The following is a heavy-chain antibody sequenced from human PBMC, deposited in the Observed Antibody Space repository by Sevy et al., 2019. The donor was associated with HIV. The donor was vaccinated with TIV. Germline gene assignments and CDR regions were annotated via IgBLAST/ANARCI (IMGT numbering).Heavy chain of an antibody. V-gene: IGHV3-7*01. CDR1: GFIFSSHW. D-gene: IGHD6-13*01. CDR2: IRQDGSDK. CDR3: ARDTGGIGIDV. Sequence: GGSLRLSCAASGFIFSSHWMSWVGQAPGKGLELVANIRQDGSDKYYVDSVKGRFIISRDNAKNSLSLQMNSLRAEDTAVYYCARDTGGIGIDVWGQGTTVTVSS. J-gene: IGHJ6*02.